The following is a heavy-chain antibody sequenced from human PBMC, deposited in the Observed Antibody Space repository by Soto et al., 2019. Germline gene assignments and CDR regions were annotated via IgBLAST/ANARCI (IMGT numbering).Heavy chain of an antibody. J-gene: IGHJ3*02. CDR1: GFTVSSNY. Sequence: EVQLVESGGGLVQPGGSLRLSCAASGFTVSSNYINWVRQAPGKGLEWVSVIYSGGRTYNADSVRGRFTISRHNSKNTLYLQMNSLRPEDTAVYYCARALPEVRGRTWTSDIWGQGTMVTVSS. CDR3: ARALPEVRGRTWTSDI. D-gene: IGHD3-10*01. CDR2: IYSGGRT. V-gene: IGHV3-53*04.